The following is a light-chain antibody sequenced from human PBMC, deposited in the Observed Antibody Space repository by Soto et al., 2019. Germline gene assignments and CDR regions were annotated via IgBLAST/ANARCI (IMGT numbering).Light chain of an antibody. J-gene: IGKJ1*01. V-gene: IGKV1-5*01. CDR2: DVS. Sequence: DIQMTQSPSTLSGSVGDRVTITCRASQTISSWLAWYQQKPGKPPKLLIYDVSRLESGVPSRFSGSGSGTDFTLTISSLQPEDFATYYCQQSYSIPWTFGQGTKVDIK. CDR3: QQSYSIPWT. CDR1: QTISSW.